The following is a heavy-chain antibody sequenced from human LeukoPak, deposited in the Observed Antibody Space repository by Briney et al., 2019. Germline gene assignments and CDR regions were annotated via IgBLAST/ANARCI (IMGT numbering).Heavy chain of an antibody. CDR3: TSLGYCSSTSCYGSDY. Sequence: QTGGSLRLSCAASGFTFSGSAMHWVRQASGKGLEWVGRIRSKANSYATAYAASVKGRFTISRDDSKNTAYLQMNSLKTEDTAVYYCTSLGYCSSTSCYGSDYWGQGTLVTVSS. CDR1: GFTFSGSA. D-gene: IGHD2-2*01. V-gene: IGHV3-73*01. J-gene: IGHJ4*02. CDR2: IRSKANSYAT.